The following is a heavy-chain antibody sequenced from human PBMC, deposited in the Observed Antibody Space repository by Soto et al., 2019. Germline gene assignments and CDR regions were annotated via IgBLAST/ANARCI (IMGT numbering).Heavy chain of an antibody. V-gene: IGHV3-33*01. CDR3: ARDRVEAVAGTGFDY. Sequence: PGGSLRLSCAASGFTFSSYGMHWVRQAPGKGLEWVAVIWYDGSNKYYADSVKGRFTISRDNSKNTLYLQMNSLRAEDTAVYYCARDRVEAVAGTGFDYWGQGTLVTVSS. CDR2: IWYDGSNK. J-gene: IGHJ4*02. CDR1: GFTFSSYG. D-gene: IGHD6-19*01.